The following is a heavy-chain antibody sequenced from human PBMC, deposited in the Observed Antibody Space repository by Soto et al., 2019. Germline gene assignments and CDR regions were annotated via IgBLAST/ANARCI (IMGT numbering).Heavy chain of an antibody. D-gene: IGHD5-12*01. Sequence: GGSLRLSCAASGFTFSNYWMSWVRQAPGKGLEWVANIKEDGSEKYYVDSVKGRFTVSRDNAKYSLYLQMNSLRSEDTAVYYCARGGGYDYEDYWGQGTLVTVSS. CDR3: ARGGGYDYEDY. J-gene: IGHJ4*02. CDR1: GFTFSNYW. CDR2: IKEDGSEK. V-gene: IGHV3-7*01.